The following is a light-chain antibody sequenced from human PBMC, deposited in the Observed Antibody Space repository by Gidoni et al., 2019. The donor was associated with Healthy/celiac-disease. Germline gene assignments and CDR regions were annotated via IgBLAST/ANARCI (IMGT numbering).Light chain of an antibody. Sequence: DIQMTQSPSTLSASVGDRVTITCRASQSISSWLAWYQQKPGKAPKLLIYDASSLESGVPSRSSGSGSGTEFTLTISSLQPDDFATYYCQQYNSYPDTFGQXTKLEIK. CDR1: QSISSW. CDR2: DAS. V-gene: IGKV1-5*01. J-gene: IGKJ2*01. CDR3: QQYNSYPDT.